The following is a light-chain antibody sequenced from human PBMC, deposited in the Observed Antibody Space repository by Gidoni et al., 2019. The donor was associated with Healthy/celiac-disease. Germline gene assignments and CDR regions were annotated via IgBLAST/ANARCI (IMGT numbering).Light chain of an antibody. Sequence: QSVLTQPPSASGTPGQRVTLSCSGSSSNIGSNTVNWYQQPPGTAPKLLIYSNNQRPSGVPDRFSGSKSGTSASLAISGLQSEDEADYYCAAWDDSLNGLVFGTGTKVTVL. CDR3: AAWDDSLNGLV. CDR2: SNN. V-gene: IGLV1-44*01. CDR1: SSNIGSNT. J-gene: IGLJ1*01.